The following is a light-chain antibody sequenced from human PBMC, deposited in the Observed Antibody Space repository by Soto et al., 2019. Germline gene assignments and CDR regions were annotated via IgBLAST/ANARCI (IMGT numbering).Light chain of an antibody. CDR3: QTYDSSLNAYV. CDR1: RANVGSPFD. CDR2: GIS. V-gene: IGLV1-40*01. Sequence: QSVLTQPPSVSGAPGQKITISCTGTRANVGSPFDVHWYQQYPGAAPKLVIYGISSRPSGVPDRFVGSKSGTSASLVITGLQPEDEADYYCQTYDSSLNAYVFGSGTKVTV. J-gene: IGLJ1*01.